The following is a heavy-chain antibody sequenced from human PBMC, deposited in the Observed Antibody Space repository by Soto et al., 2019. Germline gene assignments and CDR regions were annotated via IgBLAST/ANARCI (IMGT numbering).Heavy chain of an antibody. Sequence: AASVKVSCKASGYTFTSYGISWVRQAPGQGLEWMGWISAYNGNKNYAQKLQGRVTMTTDTSTSTAYMELRSLRSDDTAVYYCARDRGYYDSSGYDYFDYWGQGTLVTVSS. CDR2: ISAYNGNK. CDR3: ARDRGYYDSSGYDYFDY. CDR1: GYTFTSYG. J-gene: IGHJ4*02. D-gene: IGHD3-22*01. V-gene: IGHV1-18*01.